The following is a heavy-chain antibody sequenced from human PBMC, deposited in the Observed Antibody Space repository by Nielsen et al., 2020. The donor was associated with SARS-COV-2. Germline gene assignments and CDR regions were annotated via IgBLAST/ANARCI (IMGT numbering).Heavy chain of an antibody. Sequence: SETLSLTCTVSGGSISSGGYYWSWIRQHPGKGLEWIGHISHSGSSYYNPSHKSRLTISVDRSKNQFSLRLISVTAADTAVYYCASLIYGDYVDYWGQGTLVTVSS. CDR3: ASLIYGDYVDY. CDR1: GGSISSGGYY. J-gene: IGHJ4*02. V-gene: IGHV4-30-2*01. D-gene: IGHD4-17*01. CDR2: ISHSGSS.